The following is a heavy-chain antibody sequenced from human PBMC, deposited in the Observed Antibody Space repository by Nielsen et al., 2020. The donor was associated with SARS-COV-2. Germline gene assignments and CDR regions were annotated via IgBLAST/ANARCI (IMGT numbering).Heavy chain of an antibody. CDR3: ARRVAARPVYAFDA. CDR1: SGSISTYY. Sequence: SETLSLTCTISSGSISTYYWTWIRQPPGKGLEWIGYIYYSGNTNFNPSLNSRVTMSIDMSNNQFSLTLSSVTAADTALYYCARRVAARPVYAFDAWGPGTMVTVSS. V-gene: IGHV4-59*01. J-gene: IGHJ3*01. D-gene: IGHD6-6*01. CDR2: IYYSGNT.